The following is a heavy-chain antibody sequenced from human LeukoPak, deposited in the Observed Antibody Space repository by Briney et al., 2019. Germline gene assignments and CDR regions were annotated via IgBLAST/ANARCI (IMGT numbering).Heavy chain of an antibody. Sequence: ASVTVSCKASGYTFTKSYIYWVRQAPGQRLEWMGLINPGGDNTNYAQNFQGRVTMTSDTSARTVYMELSSLRSEDTAIYYCARIRDGYNDAYDIWGQGTVVTVPS. CDR1: GYTFTKSY. J-gene: IGHJ3*02. CDR2: INPGGDNT. CDR3: ARIRDGYNDAYDI. V-gene: IGHV1-46*01. D-gene: IGHD5-24*01.